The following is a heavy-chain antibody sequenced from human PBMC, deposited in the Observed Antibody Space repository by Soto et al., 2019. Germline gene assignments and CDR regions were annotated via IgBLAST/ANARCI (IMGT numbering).Heavy chain of an antibody. CDR3: ARDRGTGLYQLDS. CDR1: GYSISTGFN. D-gene: IGHD3-16*01. J-gene: IGHJ4*02. Sequence: SETLSLTCAVSGYSISTGFNWAWIRQPPGKGLEWIGSIYHSGSTYYNLSLKSRVTISSDASKNPISLKLSSVTAADTALYYCARDRGTGLYQLDSWGQGTLVTVSS. CDR2: IYHSGST. V-gene: IGHV4-38-2*02.